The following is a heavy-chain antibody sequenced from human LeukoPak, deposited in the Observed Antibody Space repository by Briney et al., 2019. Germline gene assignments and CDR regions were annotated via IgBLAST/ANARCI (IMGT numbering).Heavy chain of an antibody. J-gene: IGHJ4*02. V-gene: IGHV4-30-2*01. CDR2: IYHSGST. CDR3: AREGAAGLDY. Sequence: PSETLSLICAVSGGSISSGGYSWSWIRQPPGKGLEWIGYIYHSGSTYYNPSLKSRVTISVDRSKNQFSLKLSSVTAADTAVYYCAREGAAGLDYWGQGTLVTVSS. CDR1: GGSISSGGYS. D-gene: IGHD6-25*01.